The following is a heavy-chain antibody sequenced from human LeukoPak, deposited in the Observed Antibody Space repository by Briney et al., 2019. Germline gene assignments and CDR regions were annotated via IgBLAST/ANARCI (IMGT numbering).Heavy chain of an antibody. V-gene: IGHV1-2*02. J-gene: IGHJ4*02. CDR3: ARARCSSTSCSFAVDY. CDR2: INPNSGGT. D-gene: IGHD2-2*01. Sequence: ASVKVSCKASGYTFTGYYMHWVRQAPGQGLEWMGWINPNSGGTNYAQKFQGRVTMTRDTSISTAYMELSRLRSDDTAVYYCARARCSSTSCSFAVDYRGQGTLVTVSS. CDR1: GYTFTGYY.